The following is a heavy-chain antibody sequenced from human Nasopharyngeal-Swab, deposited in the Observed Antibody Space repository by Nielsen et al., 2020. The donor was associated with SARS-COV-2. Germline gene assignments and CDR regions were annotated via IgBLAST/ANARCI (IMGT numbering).Heavy chain of an antibody. Sequence: GESLKISCAASGFTFSTYAMTWVRQAPGRGLEWLAHTKEDGTVTHYVDSVRGRFTVSRDNAKNSLYLQMNNLRVEDTALYYCAGESGPNGFDIWGQGAMITVSS. J-gene: IGHJ3*02. CDR2: TKEDGTVT. CDR3: AGESGPNGFDI. CDR1: GFTFSTYA. D-gene: IGHD2-15*01. V-gene: IGHV3-7*01.